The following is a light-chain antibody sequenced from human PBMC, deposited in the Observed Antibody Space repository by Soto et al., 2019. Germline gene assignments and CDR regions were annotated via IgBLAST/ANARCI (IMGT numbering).Light chain of an antibody. CDR3: QQYNSNSLT. Sequence: DIQMTQSPSTLSASVGDRVTITCRASQSISSWLAWYQQKPGKAPKLLIYKASSLESGVPSRFCGSGSGTEVTITIISLQPDDFATDYCQQYNSNSLTFGGGTKVEIK. CDR1: QSISSW. CDR2: KAS. V-gene: IGKV1-5*03. J-gene: IGKJ4*01.